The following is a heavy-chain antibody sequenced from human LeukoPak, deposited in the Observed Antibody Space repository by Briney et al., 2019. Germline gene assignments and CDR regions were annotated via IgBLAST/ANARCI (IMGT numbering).Heavy chain of an antibody. J-gene: IGHJ3*02. Sequence: GGSLRLSCVASGITLNSNWMTWVRQAPGKGLEWVTNINEDGSVKQYVDSVKGRFTISRDNAKNSLWLQMNSLRAEDTAVYYCAREGVGRGFDIWGQGTTVTVSS. CDR1: GITLNSNW. D-gene: IGHD2-8*01. CDR2: INEDGSVK. V-gene: IGHV3-7*01. CDR3: AREGVGRGFDI.